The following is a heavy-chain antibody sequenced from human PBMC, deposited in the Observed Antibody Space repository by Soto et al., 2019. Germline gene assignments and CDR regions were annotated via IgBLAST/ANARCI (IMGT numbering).Heavy chain of an antibody. CDR1: GFTFSDYY. V-gene: IGHV3-11*05. D-gene: IGHD5-12*01. CDR3: AREVEMATLDY. CDR2: ISSSSSYT. Sequence: QVQLVESGGGLVKPGGSLRLSCAASGFTFSDYYMSWIRQAPGKGLEWVSYISSSSSYTNYADSVKGRFTISRDNAKNSLYLQRNSLRAEDTAVYYCAREVEMATLDYWGQGTLVTVSS. J-gene: IGHJ4*02.